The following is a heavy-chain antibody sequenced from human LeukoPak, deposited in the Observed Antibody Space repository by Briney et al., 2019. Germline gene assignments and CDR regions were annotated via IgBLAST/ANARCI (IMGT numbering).Heavy chain of an antibody. CDR1: GSTFTNNW. CDR2: IYPGDSDT. D-gene: IGHD3-10*01. J-gene: IGHJ5*02. V-gene: IGHV5-51*01. Sequence: GESLKISCKGSGSTFTNNWIAWVRQMPGKGLEWRGIIYPGDSDTRYSPSFQGQVTISADKSISTAYLQWSSLKASDTAIYYCARHPPYYRGSRWFDPWGQGTLVTVSS. CDR3: ARHPPYYRGSRWFDP.